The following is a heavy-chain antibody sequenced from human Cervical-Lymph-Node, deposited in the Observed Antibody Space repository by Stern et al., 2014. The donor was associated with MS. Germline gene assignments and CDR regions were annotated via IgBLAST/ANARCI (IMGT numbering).Heavy chain of an antibody. CDR1: GGTFNVYA. CDR3: ARDGRHTNNYGLDV. Sequence: QVQLVQSGAEVKKPGSSVKVSCHTSGGTFNVYAINWLRQAPGQGLEWLGGILPIIGIANYAQKIQGRVTITADESTRTSTMQLSSLTSNDTAVYYCARDGRHTNNYGLDVWGQGTTVTVSS. J-gene: IGHJ6*02. V-gene: IGHV1-69*01. CDR2: ILPIIGIA.